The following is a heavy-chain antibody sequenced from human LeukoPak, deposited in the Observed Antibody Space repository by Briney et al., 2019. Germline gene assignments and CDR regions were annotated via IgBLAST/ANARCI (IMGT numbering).Heavy chain of an antibody. CDR2: IYYSGST. CDR1: GGSISSYY. V-gene: IGHV4-59*08. Sequence: HSETLSLTCTVSGGSISSYYWSWIRQPPGKGLEWIGYIYYSGSTNYNPSLKSRATISVDTSKNQFSLKLSSVTAADTAVYYCARSEYSSSFDYWGQGTLVTVSS. D-gene: IGHD6-13*01. CDR3: ARSEYSSSFDY. J-gene: IGHJ4*02.